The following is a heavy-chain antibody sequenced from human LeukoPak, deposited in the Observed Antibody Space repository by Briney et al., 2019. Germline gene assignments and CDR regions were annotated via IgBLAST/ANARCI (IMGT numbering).Heavy chain of an antibody. CDR3: AKDMGGYSSFDY. D-gene: IGHD5-12*01. J-gene: IGHJ4*02. V-gene: IGHV3-9*01. CDR2: ISWNSGSI. CDR1: GFTFDDYA. Sequence: GGSLRLSCAASGFTFDDYAMHWVRQAPGKGLEWVSGISWNSGSIGYADSVKGRFTISRDNAKNSLYLQMNSLRAEDTALYYCAKDMGGYSSFDYWGQGTLVTVSS.